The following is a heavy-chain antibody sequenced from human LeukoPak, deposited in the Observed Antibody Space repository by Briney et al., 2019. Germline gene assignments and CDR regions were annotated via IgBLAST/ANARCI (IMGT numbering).Heavy chain of an antibody. J-gene: IGHJ4*02. D-gene: IGHD6-19*01. Sequence: SETLSLTCAVYGGSFSGYYWSWIRQPPGKGLEWIGEINHSGSTNYNPSLKNRVTISVDTSKNQFSLKLSSVTAADTAVYYCARRSSGWFDYWGQGTLVTVSS. CDR1: GGSFSGYY. CDR3: ARRSSGWFDY. CDR2: INHSGST. V-gene: IGHV4-34*01.